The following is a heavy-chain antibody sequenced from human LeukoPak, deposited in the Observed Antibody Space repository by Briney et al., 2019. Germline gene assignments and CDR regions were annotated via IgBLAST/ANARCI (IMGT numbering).Heavy chain of an antibody. CDR3: AKDQAFGVLPD. CDR1: GFTFSTYA. Sequence: GGSLRLSCAASGFTFSTYAMSWVSQAPGKGLEWVSVISASGGSTYYADSVKGRFTISRDNSKNTVSLQMNSLRADDTAFYYCAKDQAFGVLPDWGQGTLVTVSS. J-gene: IGHJ4*02. D-gene: IGHD3-3*01. CDR2: ISASGGST. V-gene: IGHV3-23*01.